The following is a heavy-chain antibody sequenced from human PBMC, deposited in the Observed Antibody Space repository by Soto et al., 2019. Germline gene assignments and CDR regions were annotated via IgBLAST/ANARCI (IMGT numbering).Heavy chain of an antibody. CDR2: IYYSGST. Sequence: QVQLQESGPGLVKPSETLSLTCIVSGGSVSSGSYYWSWIRQPPGKGLEWIGYIYYSGSTNYNPSLQSRVTISVDTSKNQFSLKLSSVTAADTAVYYCARGRYCSGGSCYSRLDHWGQGTLVTVSS. CDR1: GGSVSSGSYY. D-gene: IGHD2-15*01. V-gene: IGHV4-61*01. J-gene: IGHJ5*02. CDR3: ARGRYCSGGSCYSRLDH.